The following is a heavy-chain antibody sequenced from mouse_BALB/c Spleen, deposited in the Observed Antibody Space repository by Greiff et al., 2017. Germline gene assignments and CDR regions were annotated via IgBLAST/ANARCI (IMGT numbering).Heavy chain of an antibody. Sequence: EVMLVESGPGLVKPSQSLSLTCTVTGYSITSDYAWNWIRQFPGNKLEWMGYISYSGSTSYNPSLKSRISITRDTSKNQFFLQLNSVTTEDTATYYCASSPWFAYWGQGTLVTVSA. CDR2: ISYSGST. J-gene: IGHJ3*01. V-gene: IGHV3-2*02. CDR1: GYSITSDYA. CDR3: ASSPWFAY.